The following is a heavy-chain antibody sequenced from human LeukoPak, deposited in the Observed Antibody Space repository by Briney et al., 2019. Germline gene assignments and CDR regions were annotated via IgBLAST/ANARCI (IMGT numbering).Heavy chain of an antibody. CDR2: ISSSSSYI. CDR3: ARDRWELRYLLDC. Sequence: GGSLRLSCAASGFTFSSYSMNWVRQAPGKGLEWVSTISSSSSYIYYADSVKGRFTITRDNAKNSLYLQMNSLRAEDTAVYYCARDRWELRYLLDCWGQGTLVSVSS. J-gene: IGHJ4*02. V-gene: IGHV3-21*01. CDR1: GFTFSSYS. D-gene: IGHD1-26*01.